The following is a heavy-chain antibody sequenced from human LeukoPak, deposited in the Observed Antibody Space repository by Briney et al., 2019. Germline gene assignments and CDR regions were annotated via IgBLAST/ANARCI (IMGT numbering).Heavy chain of an antibody. J-gene: IGHJ6*02. CDR1: GGSISSGDYY. Sequence: PSETLSLTCTVSGGSISSGDYYWSWIRQPPGKGLEWIGYIYYSGSTYYNPSLKSRVTISVDTSKNQFSLKLSSVTAADTAMYYCARDRRYYYGSGSSNYYGLDVWGQGTTVTVSS. V-gene: IGHV4-30-4*08. D-gene: IGHD3-10*01. CDR2: IYYSGST. CDR3: ARDRRYYYGSGSSNYYGLDV.